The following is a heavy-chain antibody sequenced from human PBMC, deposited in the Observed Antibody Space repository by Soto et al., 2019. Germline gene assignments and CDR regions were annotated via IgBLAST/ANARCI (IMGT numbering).Heavy chain of an antibody. Sequence: ASVKVSCKASGYTFTSYGISWVRQAPGQGLDWMGWISAYNGNTNYAQKLQGRVTMTTDTSTSTAYMELRSLRSDDTAVYYCARDWDHYYDSSGYYHPFDYWGQGTLVTVSS. CDR3: ARDWDHYYDSSGYYHPFDY. D-gene: IGHD3-22*01. CDR1: GYTFTSYG. J-gene: IGHJ4*02. CDR2: ISAYNGNT. V-gene: IGHV1-18*01.